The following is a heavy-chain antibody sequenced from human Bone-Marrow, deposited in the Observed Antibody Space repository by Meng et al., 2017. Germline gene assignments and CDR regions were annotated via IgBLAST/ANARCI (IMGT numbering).Heavy chain of an antibody. D-gene: IGHD4-17*01. V-gene: IGHV3-23*01. CDR1: GFTFSSYA. Sequence: GGSLRLSCAASGFTFSSYAMSWVRQAPGKGLEWVSAISGSGGSTYYADSVKGRFTISRDNSKNTLYLQMNSLKTEDTAVYYCTGTVTTPCFDYWGQGTLVTVSS. J-gene: IGHJ4*02. CDR3: TGTVTTPCFDY. CDR2: ISGSGGST.